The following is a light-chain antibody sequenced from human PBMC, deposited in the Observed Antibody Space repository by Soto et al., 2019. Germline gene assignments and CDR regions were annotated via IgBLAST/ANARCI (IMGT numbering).Light chain of an antibody. J-gene: IGKJ3*01. CDR3: QQYDNLPFT. Sequence: DIQMTQSPSSLSASVGDRVTITCQASQDISNYLNWYQQKSGKAPKLLIYDASNLETGVPSRFSGSGSGTDFTFTISSLQPEDLATYYFQQYDNLPFTFGPGTKVDLK. CDR2: DAS. V-gene: IGKV1-33*01. CDR1: QDISNY.